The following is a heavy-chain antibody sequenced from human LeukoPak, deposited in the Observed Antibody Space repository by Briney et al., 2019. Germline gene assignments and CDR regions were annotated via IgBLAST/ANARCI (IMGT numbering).Heavy chain of an antibody. D-gene: IGHD6-19*01. CDR1: GFTFSSYW. CDR3: ARPSFSSGSYFDH. J-gene: IGHJ4*02. CDR2: IKYDGSDK. Sequence: SGGSLRLSCAASGFTFSSYWMSWVRQAPGKGLEWVATIKYDGSDKYYEDSVRGRFTISRDNAKNSLYLQMNSLSGEDTAVYFCARPSFSSGSYFDHWGQGTLVTVSS. V-gene: IGHV3-7*01.